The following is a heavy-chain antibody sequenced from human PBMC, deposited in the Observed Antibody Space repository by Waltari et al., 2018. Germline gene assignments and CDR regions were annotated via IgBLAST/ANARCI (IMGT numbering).Heavy chain of an antibody. CDR3: ARSGGGTTTFGVAE. Sequence: QVQLVQSGAEVKKSGASVKVSCKASGYTFTDFFIHWVRQAPGQGLEWMGRINPTSVDPSYAKGLQGRVTMTGDTSITTAYMGLTGLRSDDTAIYYCARSGGGTTTFGVAEWGQGSLVTVSS. CDR1: GYTFTDFF. J-gene: IGHJ4*02. V-gene: IGHV1-2*06. CDR2: INPTSVDP. D-gene: IGHD3-3*01.